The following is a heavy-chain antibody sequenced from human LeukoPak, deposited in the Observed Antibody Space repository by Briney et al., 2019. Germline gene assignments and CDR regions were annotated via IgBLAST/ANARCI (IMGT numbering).Heavy chain of an antibody. D-gene: IGHD6-13*01. CDR3: ARVGAIAAAEDY. V-gene: IGHV4-59*01. Sequence: SETLSLTCTVSNGSMTNNYWSWIRRPPGKGLEWIGYIYYSGSTNYNPSLKSRVTISVDTSKNQFSLKLSSVTAADTAVYYCARVGAIAAAEDYWGQGTLVTVSS. J-gene: IGHJ4*02. CDR2: IYYSGST. CDR1: NGSMTNNY.